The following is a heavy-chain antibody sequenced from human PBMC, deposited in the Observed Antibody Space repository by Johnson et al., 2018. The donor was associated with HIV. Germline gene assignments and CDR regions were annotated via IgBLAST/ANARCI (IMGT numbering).Heavy chain of an antibody. CDR2: ISWNSGSI. CDR1: GFTFDDYA. CDR3: ARDSLGYSSSWYKGGSYPYG. D-gene: IGHD6-13*01. V-gene: IGHV3-9*01. J-gene: IGHJ6*01. Sequence: VQLVESGGVVVQPGGSLRLSCAASGFTFDDYAMHWVRQAPGKGLEWVSGISWNSGSIGYVDSVKGRFTISRDNAKNSLYLQMNSLRAEDTAVYYCARDSLGYSSSWYKGGSYPYG.